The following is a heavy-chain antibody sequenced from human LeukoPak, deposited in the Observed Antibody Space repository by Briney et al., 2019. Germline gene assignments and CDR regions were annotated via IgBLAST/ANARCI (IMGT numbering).Heavy chain of an antibody. CDR2: IYPGDSDT. D-gene: IGHD2-2*02. J-gene: IGHJ4*02. CDR1: GYSFTSYW. Sequence: GESLKISCKGSGYSFTSYWIGWVRQVPGKGLEWMGIIYPGDSDTRYSPSFQGQVTISADKSISTAYLQWSSLKASDTAMYYCARRYCSSTSCYTGFDYWGQGTLVTVSS. V-gene: IGHV5-51*01. CDR3: ARRYCSSTSCYTGFDY.